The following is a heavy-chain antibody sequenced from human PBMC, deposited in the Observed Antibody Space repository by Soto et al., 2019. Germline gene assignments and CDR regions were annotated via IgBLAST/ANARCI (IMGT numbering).Heavy chain of an antibody. J-gene: IGHJ6*02. D-gene: IGHD2-8*02. CDR2: INPNSGGT. Sequence: QVQLVQSGAEVKKPGASVKVSCKASGYTFTGYYMHWVRQAPGQGLEWMGWINPNSGGTNYAQKFQGRVTMTRDTSISTAYMELSRLRSDDTAVYYCAREVTGTASTYYYYGMDVWGQGTTVTVSS. V-gene: IGHV1-2*02. CDR1: GYTFTGYY. CDR3: AREVTGTASTYYYYGMDV.